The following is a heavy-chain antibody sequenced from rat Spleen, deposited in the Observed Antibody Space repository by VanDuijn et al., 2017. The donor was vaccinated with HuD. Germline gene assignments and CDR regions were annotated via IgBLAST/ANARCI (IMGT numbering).Heavy chain of an antibody. CDR3: ARRHYDGAYGYFDF. D-gene: IGHD1-12*02. V-gene: IGHV5-7*01. J-gene: IGHJ1*01. CDR2: IVYDGTRT. Sequence: EVQLVESDGGLVQPGRSLKLSCAASGFTFSDYYMAWVRQAPTKGLEWVATIVYDGTRTYFRDSVKGRFTISRHNAKTTQYLQMDSLRSEDTATYYCARRHYDGAYGYFDFWGPGTMVTVSS. CDR1: GFTFSDYY.